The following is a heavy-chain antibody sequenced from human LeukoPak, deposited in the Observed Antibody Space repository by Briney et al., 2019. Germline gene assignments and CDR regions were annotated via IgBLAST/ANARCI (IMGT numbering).Heavy chain of an antibody. CDR1: GFIFNTYS. CDR2: IRGDSSAT. D-gene: IGHD5-24*01. CDR3: ARDVEGRWLQL. J-gene: IGHJ4*02. V-gene: IGHV3-48*01. Sequence: GGSLRLSCAASGFIFNTYSMNWVRQAPGKGLEWVSYIRGDSSATYYADSVKGRFTISRDNAQNSLYLQMNSLRAEDTAVYYCARDVEGRWLQLWGQGTLVTVSS.